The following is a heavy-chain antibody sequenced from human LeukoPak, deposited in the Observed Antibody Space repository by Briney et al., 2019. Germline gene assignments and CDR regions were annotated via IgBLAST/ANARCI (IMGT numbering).Heavy chain of an antibody. CDR3: ARISGGYYYFDY. CDR1: GFSLNTTRMR. CDR2: IDWDDDK. V-gene: IGHV2-70*04. Sequence: SGPALVKPTQTLTLTCTCSGFSLNTTRMRVSSIRQPPGKALEWLARIDWDDDKFYSPFLKTRLTISKHNSKNQVVLTMTNMAPVDTATYYCARISGGYYYFDYWGQGTLVTVS. D-gene: IGHD3-22*01. J-gene: IGHJ4*02.